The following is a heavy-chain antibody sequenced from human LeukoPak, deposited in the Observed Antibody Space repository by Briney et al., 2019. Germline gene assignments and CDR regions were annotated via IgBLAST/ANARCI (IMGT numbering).Heavy chain of an antibody. V-gene: IGHV4-39*01. CDR3: ARQVVAVAGTGYFDY. Sequence: SETLSLTCTVSGGSISSSSYYWGWIRQPPGKGLEWIGNIYYSGSTYYNASLKSRGTISVDTSKNQFSLKLNSVTAADTAVYFCARQVVAVAGTGYFDYWGQGTLVTVSS. CDR2: IYYSGST. CDR1: GGSISSSSYY. J-gene: IGHJ4*02. D-gene: IGHD6-19*01.